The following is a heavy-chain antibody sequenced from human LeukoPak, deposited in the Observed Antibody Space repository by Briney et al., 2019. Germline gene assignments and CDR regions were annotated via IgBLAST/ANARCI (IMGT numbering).Heavy chain of an antibody. Sequence: TGGSLRLSCAASGFTFSSYSMNWVRLAPGKGLEWVSHISSSSSTIYYADPVKGRFTISRDNAKNSLYLQMNSLRAEDTAVYYCARGLPANGMDVWGQGTTVTVSS. CDR1: GFTFSSYS. V-gene: IGHV3-48*04. J-gene: IGHJ6*02. CDR2: ISSSSSTI. CDR3: ARGLPANGMDV.